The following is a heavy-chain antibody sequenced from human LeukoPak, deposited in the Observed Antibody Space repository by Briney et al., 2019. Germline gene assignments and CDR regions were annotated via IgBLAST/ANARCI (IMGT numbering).Heavy chain of an antibody. Sequence: GGSLRLSCAASGFTFSSYAMSWVRQAPGKGLEWVSAISGSGGSTYYADSVKGRFTISRDNSKNTLYLQMNSLRAEDTAVYYCAKDRGVYRSGSWLNWFDPWGQGTLVTVSS. J-gene: IGHJ5*02. V-gene: IGHV3-23*01. CDR1: GFTFSSYA. CDR3: AKDRGVYRSGSWLNWFDP. CDR2: ISGSGGST. D-gene: IGHD6-13*01.